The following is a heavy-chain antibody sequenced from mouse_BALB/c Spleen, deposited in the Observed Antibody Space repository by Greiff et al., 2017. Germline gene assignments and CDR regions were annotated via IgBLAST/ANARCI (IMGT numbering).Heavy chain of an antibody. Sequence: EVQLQQSGAELVRPGALVKLSCKASGFNIKDYYMHWVKQRPEQGLEWIGWIDPENGNTIYDPKFQGKASITADTSSNTAYLQLSSLTSEDTAVYYCASYYGYPWFAYWGQGTLVTVSA. CDR1: GFNIKDYY. CDR2: IDPENGNT. CDR3: ASYYGYPWFAY. V-gene: IGHV14-1*02. J-gene: IGHJ3*01. D-gene: IGHD2-2*01.